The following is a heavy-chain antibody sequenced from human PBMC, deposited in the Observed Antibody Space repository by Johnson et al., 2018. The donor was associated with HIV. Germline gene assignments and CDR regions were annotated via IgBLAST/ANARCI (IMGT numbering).Heavy chain of an antibody. CDR1: GFTFSSFG. J-gene: IGHJ3*02. Sequence: QVQLVESGGGLVQPGGSLRLSCAASGFTFSSFGMHWVRQAPGKGLEWVAVVSDHGRTTYFADSVKGRFTISRDNSKNTLYLQMNSLRAEDTAVYYCARGRKTVTTVRPSAFDIWGQGTMVTVSS. D-gene: IGHD4-17*01. CDR3: ARGRKTVTTVRPSAFDI. V-gene: IGHV3-30*03. CDR2: VSDHGRTT.